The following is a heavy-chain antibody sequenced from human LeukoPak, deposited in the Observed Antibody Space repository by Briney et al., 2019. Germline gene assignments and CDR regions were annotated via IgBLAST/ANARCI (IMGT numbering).Heavy chain of an antibody. CDR1: GFTFSSYE. CDR3: ARDRRDGYNVLDC. D-gene: IGHD5-24*01. J-gene: IGHJ4*02. Sequence: AGGSLRLSCAASGFTFSSYEMNWVRQAPGKGLEWVSYISSSGSTIYYADSVKGRFTISRDNAKNSLYLQMNSLRVEDTAMYYCARDRRDGYNVLDCWGQGTLVTVSS. CDR2: ISSSGSTI. V-gene: IGHV3-48*03.